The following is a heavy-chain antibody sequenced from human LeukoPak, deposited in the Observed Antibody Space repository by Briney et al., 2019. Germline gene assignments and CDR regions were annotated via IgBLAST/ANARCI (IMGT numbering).Heavy chain of an antibody. CDR2: ISGSGGST. Sequence: GGSLRLSCAASGFTFSSYAMSWVRQAPGKGLEWVSAISGSGGSTYYADPVKGRFTISRDNSKNTLYLQMNSLRAEDTAVYYCAKDTALHYDFWSGYYTVQENYFDYWGQGTLVTVSS. J-gene: IGHJ4*02. CDR1: GFTFSSYA. D-gene: IGHD3-3*01. V-gene: IGHV3-23*01. CDR3: AKDTALHYDFWSGYYTVQENYFDY.